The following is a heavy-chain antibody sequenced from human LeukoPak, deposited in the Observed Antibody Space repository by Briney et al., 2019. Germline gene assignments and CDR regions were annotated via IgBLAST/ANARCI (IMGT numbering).Heavy chain of an antibody. J-gene: IGHJ4*02. CDR2: IYYTGST. V-gene: IGHV4-39*01. D-gene: IGHD6-13*01. CDR1: GGSISSSIYN. Sequence: PSETLSLTCTVSGGSISSSIYNWGWIRQPPGKGLEWIGSIYYTGSTYYNPSLKSRVTISVDTSKNQFSLKLNSVTAADTAVHYYARSSSWYHFDYWGQGTLVTVSS. CDR3: ARSSSWYHFDY.